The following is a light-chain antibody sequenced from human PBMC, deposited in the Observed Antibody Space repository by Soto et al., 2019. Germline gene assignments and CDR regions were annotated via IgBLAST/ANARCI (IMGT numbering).Light chain of an antibody. CDR1: QSVTSSY. V-gene: IGKV3-20*01. CDR3: QQYGNSPRT. Sequence: EILLTQSPGTLPLAPGERARGSCSASQSVTSSYLAWYQQKPGQAPRLLIYGASSRATGIPDRFSGSGSGTDFTLTISSLEPEDFAVYYCQQYGNSPRTFGQGTKVDI. J-gene: IGKJ1*01. CDR2: GAS.